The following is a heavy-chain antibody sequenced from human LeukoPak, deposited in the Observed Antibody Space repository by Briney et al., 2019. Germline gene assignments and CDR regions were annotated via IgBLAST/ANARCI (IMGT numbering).Heavy chain of an antibody. J-gene: IGHJ4*02. V-gene: IGHV3-30*04. Sequence: GGSLRLSCAASGFTFSSYAMHWVRQAPGKGLEWVAVISYDGSNKYYADSVKGRFTISRDNAKNSLYLQMNSLRAEDTAVYYCARDMTWTYYYDSSGYSGDYWGQGTLVTVSS. D-gene: IGHD3-22*01. CDR1: GFTFSSYA. CDR2: ISYDGSNK. CDR3: ARDMTWTYYYDSSGYSGDY.